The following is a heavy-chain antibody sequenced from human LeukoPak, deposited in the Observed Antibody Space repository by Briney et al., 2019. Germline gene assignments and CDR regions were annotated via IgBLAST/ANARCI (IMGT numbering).Heavy chain of an antibody. V-gene: IGHV4-34*01. D-gene: IGHD3-22*01. CDR2: INHSGST. CDR3: AIGRYDSSGYDAFDI. CDR1: GGSFSGYY. J-gene: IGHJ3*02. Sequence: SETLSLTCAVYGGSFSGYYWSWIRQPPGKGLEWIGEINHSGSTNYNPSLKSRVTISVDTSKNQFSLKLSSVTAADTAVYYCAIGRYDSSGYDAFDIWGQGTMVTVSS.